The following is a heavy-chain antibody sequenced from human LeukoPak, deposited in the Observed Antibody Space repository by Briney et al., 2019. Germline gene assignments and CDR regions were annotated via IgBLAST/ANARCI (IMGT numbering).Heavy chain of an antibody. D-gene: IGHD1-26*01. CDR1: GFTFSDHF. V-gene: IGHV3-72*01. Sequence: GGSLRLSCAASGFTFSDHFLDWVRQAPGKGLEWVGRTRNKANSYITEYAASVKGRFTISRDESKNSLYLQMSSLKTDDTAMYYCVSIRGTFGYWGQGTLVTVSS. CDR3: VSIRGTFGY. J-gene: IGHJ4*02. CDR2: TRNKANSYIT.